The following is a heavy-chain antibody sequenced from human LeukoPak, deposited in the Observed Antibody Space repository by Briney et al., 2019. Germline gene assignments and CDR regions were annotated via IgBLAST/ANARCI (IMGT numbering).Heavy chain of an antibody. CDR2: IYTSGST. D-gene: IGHD4-11*01. CDR1: GVSISSYY. J-gene: IGHJ6*03. Sequence: SETLSLTCTVSGVSISSYYWSWVRQPPGKGLEWIGYIYTSGSTNDNPSLKSRVTISVDTSKNQFSLQLSSVPAADTAVYYCARLHERTYSTYVRSTRKNYYYYYMDVWGKGTTVTVSS. V-gene: IGHV4-4*09. CDR3: ARLHERTYSTYVRSTRKNYYYYYMDV.